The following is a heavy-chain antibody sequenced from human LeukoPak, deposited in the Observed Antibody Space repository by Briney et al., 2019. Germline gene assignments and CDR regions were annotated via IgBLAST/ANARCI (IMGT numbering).Heavy chain of an antibody. CDR2: FYPEDGET. CDR1: GYTLTELS. D-gene: IGHD3-9*01. J-gene: IGHJ4*02. V-gene: IGHV1-24*01. Sequence: ASVTVSCKVSGYTLTELSMHWVRQAPGKGLEWMGGFYPEDGETIYAQKLQGRVTMTTDTSTSTAYMEPRSLRSDDTAVYYCARGGDGDILTGLVFDYWGQGTLVTVSS. CDR3: ARGGDGDILTGLVFDY.